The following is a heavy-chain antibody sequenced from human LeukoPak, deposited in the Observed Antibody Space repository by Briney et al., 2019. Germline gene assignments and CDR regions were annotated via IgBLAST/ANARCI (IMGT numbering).Heavy chain of an antibody. V-gene: IGHV5-51*01. CDR1: GYTFDRSW. J-gene: IGHJ6*03. Sequence: GESLKISCQASGYTFDRSWIGWVRQMPGKGFQWLGIVYPRDSDTRYSPSVQGHVTFPADTSIATAYLQWRSLRASDTANYFCVRQIAVAVRTTSEYWHHIDVWGKGTAVTVSS. CDR2: VYPRDSDT. D-gene: IGHD6-19*01. CDR3: VRQIAVAVRTTSEYWHHIDV.